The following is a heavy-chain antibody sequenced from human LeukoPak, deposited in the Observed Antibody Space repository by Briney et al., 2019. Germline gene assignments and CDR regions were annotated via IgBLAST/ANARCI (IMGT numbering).Heavy chain of an antibody. CDR2: IKQDGSEK. CDR1: GFTFSSYW. J-gene: IGHJ4*02. CDR3: ARVMSSRTPYFDY. Sequence: QSGGSLRLSCAASGFTFSSYWMSWVRRAPGKGLEWVANIKQDGSEKYYVDSVKGRFTISRDNAKNSLYLQMNSLRAEDTAVYYCARVMSSRTPYFDYWGQGTLVTVSS. V-gene: IGHV3-7*01. D-gene: IGHD6-13*01.